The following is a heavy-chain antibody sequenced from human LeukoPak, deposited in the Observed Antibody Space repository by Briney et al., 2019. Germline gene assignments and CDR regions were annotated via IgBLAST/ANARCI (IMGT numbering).Heavy chain of an antibody. D-gene: IGHD4-17*01. Sequence: PGGSLRLSCAASGFTFNTYSMKWVRQAPGKGMEWVSYISSGSSTIYYADSVKGRFTISRDNAKNSLYLQMNSLRAEDTAVYYCARGWTTYIDYWGQGTLVTVSS. V-gene: IGHV3-48*04. CDR1: GFTFNTYS. J-gene: IGHJ4*02. CDR3: ARGWTTYIDY. CDR2: ISSGSSTI.